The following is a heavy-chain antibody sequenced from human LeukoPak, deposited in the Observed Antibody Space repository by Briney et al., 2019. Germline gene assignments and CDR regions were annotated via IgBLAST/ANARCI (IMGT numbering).Heavy chain of an antibody. CDR1: GFTFSSYA. D-gene: IGHD1-26*01. CDR2: ISGDGGST. V-gene: IGHV3-43*02. Sequence: GGSLRLSCSASGFTFSSYAMHWVRQAPGKGLEWVSLISGDGGSTYYADSVKGRFTISRDNSKNSLYLQMNSLRTEDTALYYCAKDQRAHFDYWGQGTLVTVSS. CDR3: AKDQRAHFDY. J-gene: IGHJ4*02.